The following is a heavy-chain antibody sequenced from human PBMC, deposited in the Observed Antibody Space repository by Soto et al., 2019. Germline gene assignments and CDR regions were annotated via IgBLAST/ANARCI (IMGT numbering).Heavy chain of an antibody. J-gene: IGHJ6*02. V-gene: IGHV5-10-1*01. CDR3: ATRKYSYGYGMDV. D-gene: IGHD5-18*01. CDR1: VYSFTSYW. Sequence: PGESLKISCKGSVYSFTSYWISWVRQMRGKVLEWMGRIDPSDSHTNYSPSFQGHVTISADKYISTAYLQWSSLKASDTAMYYCATRKYSYGYGMDVWAQGSSVTVSS. CDR2: IDPSDSHT.